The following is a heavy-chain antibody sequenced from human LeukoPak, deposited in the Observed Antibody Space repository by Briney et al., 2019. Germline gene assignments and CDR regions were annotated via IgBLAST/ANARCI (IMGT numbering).Heavy chain of an antibody. Sequence: GGSLRLSCVASGITFSTYSMNWVRQAPGKGLEWVSYISSSGSTIYYANSVKGRFTNSRDNAKNSLYLQMNSLRAGDTAVYYCAELGITMIGGVWGKGTTVTISS. J-gene: IGHJ6*04. V-gene: IGHV3-48*04. CDR1: GITFSTYS. CDR2: ISSSGSTI. D-gene: IGHD3-10*02. CDR3: AELGITMIGGV.